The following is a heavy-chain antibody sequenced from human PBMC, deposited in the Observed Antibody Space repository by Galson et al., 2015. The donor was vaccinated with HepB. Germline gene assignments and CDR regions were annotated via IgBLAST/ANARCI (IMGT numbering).Heavy chain of an antibody. D-gene: IGHD2-8*02. CDR2: ISSSGSTI. Sequence: SLRLSCAASGFTFSDYYMSWIRQAPGKGLEWVSYISSSGSTIYYADSVKGRFTISRDNAKNSLYLQMNSLRAEDTAVYYCARVGDCTGGVCYPYYYYYYMDVWGKGTTVTVSS. J-gene: IGHJ6*03. V-gene: IGHV3-11*01. CDR3: ARVGDCTGGVCYPYYYYYYMDV. CDR1: GFTFSDYY.